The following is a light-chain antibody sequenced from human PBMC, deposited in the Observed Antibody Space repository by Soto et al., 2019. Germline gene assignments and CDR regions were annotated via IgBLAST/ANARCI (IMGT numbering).Light chain of an antibody. J-gene: IGKJ2*01. Sequence: DIQMPQSQSSLSASVGDRVTITCRASQNIIFYLNWYQLKPGKAPKLLIYAASNLQSGVPSRFSGSGSGTEFTLTISSLQPEDFATYFCQQSYTTPVYTFGQGTKLEIK. CDR2: AAS. CDR1: QNIIFY. V-gene: IGKV1-39*01. CDR3: QQSYTTPVYT.